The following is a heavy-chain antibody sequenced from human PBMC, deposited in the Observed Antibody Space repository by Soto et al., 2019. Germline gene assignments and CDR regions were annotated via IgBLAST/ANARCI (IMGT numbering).Heavy chain of an antibody. CDR3: AKTANGWFSAFDI. J-gene: IGHJ3*02. CDR2: IRGSGGTT. CDR1: GFTFSSYA. D-gene: IGHD6-19*01. Sequence: EVQLLESGGGWVQPGGSLRLSCAASGFTFSSYAMSWVRQAPGKGLEWGSAIRGSGGTTYYADSVKGRFTFSRDNSKNTLYLQMNSLRAEDTAVYYCAKTANGWFSAFDIWGQGTMVTVSS. V-gene: IGHV3-23*01.